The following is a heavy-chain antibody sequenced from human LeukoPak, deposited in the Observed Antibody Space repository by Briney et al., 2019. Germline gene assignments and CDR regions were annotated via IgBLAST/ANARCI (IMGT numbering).Heavy chain of an antibody. V-gene: IGHV1-2*02. D-gene: IGHD1-7*01. CDR3: ARQADRNYYFDY. J-gene: IGHJ4*02. CDR2: INPNSGGT. CDR1: GYTFIGCY. Sequence: ASVKVSCKASGYTFIGCYMHWVRQAPGQGLEWMGWINPNSGGTYYAQKFQGRVSMTRDTSISTAYMELSRLRSDDTAVYYCARQADRNYYFDYWGQGTLVTVSS.